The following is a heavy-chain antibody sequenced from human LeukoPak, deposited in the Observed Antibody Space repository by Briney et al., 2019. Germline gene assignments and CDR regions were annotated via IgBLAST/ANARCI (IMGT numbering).Heavy chain of an antibody. D-gene: IGHD3-22*01. V-gene: IGHV1-69*05. J-gene: IGHJ4*02. Sequence: SVKVSCKASGGTFSSYAISWVRQAPGQGLEWMGGIIPIFGTANYAQKFQGRVTITTDESTSTAYMELSSLRSEDTAVYYCARDIGYVSSGYYRDWGQGTLVTVSS. CDR3: ARDIGYVSSGYYRD. CDR1: GGTFSSYA. CDR2: IIPIFGTA.